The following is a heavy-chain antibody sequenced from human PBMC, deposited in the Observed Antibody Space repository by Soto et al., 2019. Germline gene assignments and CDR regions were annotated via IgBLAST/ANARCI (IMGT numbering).Heavy chain of an antibody. Sequence: PSETLSLTCAVSGGSMRVGQWWSWVRQPPGKGLEWIGEVYYTGNTNYNPSLKSRVTISVDESKNQFSLKLNSVTAADTAVYYCARGIAKGTLGYWGQGILVTVSS. CDR3: ARGIAKGTLGY. J-gene: IGHJ4*02. CDR2: VYYTGNT. CDR1: GGSMRVGQW. V-gene: IGHV4-4*02.